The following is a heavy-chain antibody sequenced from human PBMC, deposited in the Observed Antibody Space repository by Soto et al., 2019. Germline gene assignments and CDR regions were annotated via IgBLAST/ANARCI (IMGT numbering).Heavy chain of an antibody. D-gene: IGHD1-7*01. V-gene: IGHV4-39*01. CDR3: ARGILPSGYNWNYGAYYYYGMDV. CDR2: IYYSGST. CDR1: GDSISNSSYY. J-gene: IGHJ6*02. Sequence: PSETLSLTCTVSGDSISNSSYYWGWIRQPPGKGLEWIGSIYYSGSTYYNPSLKSRVTISVDTSKNQFSLKLSSVTAADTAVYYCARGILPSGYNWNYGAYYYYGMDVWGQGTTVTVSS.